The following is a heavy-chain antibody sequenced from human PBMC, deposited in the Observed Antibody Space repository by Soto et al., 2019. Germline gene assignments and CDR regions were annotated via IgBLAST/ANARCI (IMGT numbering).Heavy chain of an antibody. V-gene: IGHV4-39*01. CDR3: ASSGEYYYGSGSYSSDYFDY. CDR1: GGSISSSSYY. CDR2: IYYSGST. Sequence: SETLSLTWTVSGGSISSSSYYWGWIRQPPGKGLEWIGSIYYSGSTYYNPSLKSRVTISVDTSKNQLSLKLSSVTAADTAVYYCASSGEYYYGSGSYSSDYFDYWGQGTLVTVSS. J-gene: IGHJ4*02. D-gene: IGHD3-10*01.